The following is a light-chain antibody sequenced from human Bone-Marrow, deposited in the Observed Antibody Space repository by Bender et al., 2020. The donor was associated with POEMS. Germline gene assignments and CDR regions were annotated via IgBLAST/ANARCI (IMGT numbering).Light chain of an antibody. Sequence: FILTQPHSVSESPGNTVTISCTRDTGSIITNYVQWYQQRPGSLPTIVIYDHYQRPSGVPDRFSGSNSGNTATLTISRVEAGDAADYYCQVWDGPTNPFVFGPGTQLAVL. CDR3: QVWDGPTNPFV. V-gene: IGLV6-57*01. CDR1: TGSIITNY. J-gene: IGLJ1*01. CDR2: DHY.